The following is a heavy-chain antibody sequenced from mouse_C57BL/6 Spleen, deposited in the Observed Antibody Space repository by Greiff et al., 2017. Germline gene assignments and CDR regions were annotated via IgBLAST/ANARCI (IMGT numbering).Heavy chain of an antibody. CDR2: ISYDGSN. CDR3: ARGGDYVSY. V-gene: IGHV3-6*01. CDR1: GYSITSGYY. Sequence: EVQLQESGPGLVKPSQSLSLTCSVTGYSITSGYYWNWIRQFPGNKLEWMGYISYDGSNNYNPSLKNRISITRDTSKNQFFLKLNSVTTEDTATYYCARGGDYVSYWGQGTTLTVSS. J-gene: IGHJ2*01. D-gene: IGHD2-4*01.